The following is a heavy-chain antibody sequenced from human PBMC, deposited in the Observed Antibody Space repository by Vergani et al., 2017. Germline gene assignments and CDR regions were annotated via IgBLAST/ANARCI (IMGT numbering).Heavy chain of an antibody. CDR1: GFTFSSYA. CDR3: AKDEGGKAGSRRMGYYYGMDV. CDR2: ISGSGGST. V-gene: IGHV3-23*01. D-gene: IGHD1-1*01. J-gene: IGHJ6*02. Sequence: EVQLLESGGGLVQPGGSLRLSCAASGFTFSSYAMSWVRQAPGKGLEWVSAISGSGGSTYYADSVKGRFTISRDNSKNTLYLQMNSLRAEDTAVYYCAKDEGGKAGSRRMGYYYGMDVWGQGTTVTVSS.